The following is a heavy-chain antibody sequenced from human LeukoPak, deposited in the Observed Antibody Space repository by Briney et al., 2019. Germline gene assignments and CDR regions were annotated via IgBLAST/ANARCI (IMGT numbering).Heavy chain of an antibody. D-gene: IGHD6-13*01. CDR3: ARSIAAAPRPDY. CDR2: INPNSGGT. CDR1: GYTFTGYY. V-gene: IGHV1-2*06. J-gene: IGHJ4*02. Sequence: GASVKVSCKASGYTFTGYYMHWVRQAPGQGLEWMGRINPNSGGTNYAQKFQGRVTMTRDTSISTAYMELSRLRSDDTAVYYCARSIAAAPRPDYWGQGTLVTVSS.